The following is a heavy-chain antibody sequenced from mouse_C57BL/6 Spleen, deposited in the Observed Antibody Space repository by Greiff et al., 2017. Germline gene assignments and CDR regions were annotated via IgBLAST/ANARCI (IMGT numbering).Heavy chain of an antibody. CDR2: IDPSDSYT. D-gene: IGHD4-1*01. J-gene: IGHJ3*01. V-gene: IGHV1-50*01. Sequence: QVQLQQPGAELVKPGASVKLSCKASGYTFTSYWMQWVKQRPGQGLEWIGEIDPSDSYTNYNQKFKGQATLTVDTSSRTAYMQLSSLTSEDYAVYDGARRTNWDVGAWCAYWGQGTLVTVSA. CDR1: GYTFTSYW. CDR3: ARRTNWDVGAWCAY.